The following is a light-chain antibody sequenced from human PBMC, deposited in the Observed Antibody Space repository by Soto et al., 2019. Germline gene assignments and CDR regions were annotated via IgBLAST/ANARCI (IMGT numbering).Light chain of an antibody. Sequence: QSVLTQPPSVSGAPGQRVTISCTGGSHNIAARYDVHWYQQLPGTAPKLLIYEVTNRPSGVSNRFSGSKSGNTASLTISGLQAEDESYYYCSSFTSISTLTFGGGTKLTVL. CDR1: SHNIAARYD. V-gene: IGLV1-40*01. CDR2: EVT. CDR3: SSFTSISTLT. J-gene: IGLJ2*01.